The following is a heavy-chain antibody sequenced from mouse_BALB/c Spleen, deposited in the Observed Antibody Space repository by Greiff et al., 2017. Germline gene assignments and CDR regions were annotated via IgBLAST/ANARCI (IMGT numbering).Heavy chain of an antibody. V-gene: IGHV1-54*01. CDR3: ARDYRYDENAMDY. D-gene: IGHD2-14*01. Sequence: QVQLKESGAELVRPGTSVKVSCKASGYAFTNYLIEWVKQRPGQGLEWIGVINPGSGGTNYNEKFKGKATLTADKSSSTAYIQLSSLTSDDSAVYFCARDYRYDENAMDYWGQGTSVTVSS. CDR2: INPGSGGT. J-gene: IGHJ4*01. CDR1: GYAFTNYL.